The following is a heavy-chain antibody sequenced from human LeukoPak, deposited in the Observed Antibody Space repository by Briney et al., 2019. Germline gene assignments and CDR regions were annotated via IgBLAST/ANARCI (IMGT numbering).Heavy chain of an antibody. V-gene: IGHV4-34*01. D-gene: IGHD6-13*01. CDR2: INHSGST. J-gene: IGHJ6*03. CDR3: ARGSPLIAAAGTPNMDV. CDR1: GGSFSGYY. Sequence: SETLSLTCAVYGGSFSGYYWSWIRQPPGKGLEWIGEINHSGSTNYNPSLKSRVTISVDTSKNQFSLKLSSVTAADTAVYYCARGSPLIAAAGTPNMDVWGKGTTVTVSS.